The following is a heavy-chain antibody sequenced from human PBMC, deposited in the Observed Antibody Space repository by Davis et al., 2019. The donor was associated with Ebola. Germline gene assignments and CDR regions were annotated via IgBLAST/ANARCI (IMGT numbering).Heavy chain of an antibody. Sequence: PGGSLRLSCAASGFTVSSNYMSWVRQAPGKGLEWVSVIYSGGSTYYADSVKGRFTISRDNSKNTLYLQMNSLRAEDTAVYYCAGGFYCSGGSCYKLRPDYYYGMDVWGQGTTVTVSS. CDR2: IYSGGST. CDR1: GFTVSSNY. D-gene: IGHD2-15*01. V-gene: IGHV3-53*01. CDR3: AGGFYCSGGSCYKLRPDYYYGMDV. J-gene: IGHJ6*02.